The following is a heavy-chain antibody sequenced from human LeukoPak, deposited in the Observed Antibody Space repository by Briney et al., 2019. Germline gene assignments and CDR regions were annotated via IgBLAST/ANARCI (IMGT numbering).Heavy chain of an antibody. CDR3: ARGDSGWEENWFDP. CDR1: GGSISSYY. V-gene: IGHV4-59*08. D-gene: IGHD6-19*01. J-gene: IGHJ5*02. CDR2: FYYSGST. Sequence: PSETLSLTCTVSGGSISSYYWSWIRQPPGKGLEWIGYFYYSGSTNYNPSLKSRVTISVDTSKNQFSLKLSSVTAADTAVYYCARGDSGWEENWFDPWGQGTLVTVSS.